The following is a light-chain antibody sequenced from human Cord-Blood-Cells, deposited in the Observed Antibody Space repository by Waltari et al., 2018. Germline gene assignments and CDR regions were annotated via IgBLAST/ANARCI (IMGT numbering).Light chain of an antibody. CDR2: KAS. CDR1: QSISRW. CDR3: QQYNSYSPWT. Sequence: DIQMTQSPSTLSASVGDRVTITCRARQSISRWLAWYQQKPGKAPKLLIYKASSLESGVPSRFSGSGSGTEFTLTISGLQPDDFATYYCQQYNSYSPWTFGQGTKVEIK. J-gene: IGKJ1*01. V-gene: IGKV1-5*03.